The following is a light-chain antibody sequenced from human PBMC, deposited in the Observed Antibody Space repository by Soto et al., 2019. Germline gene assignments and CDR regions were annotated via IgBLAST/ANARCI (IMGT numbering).Light chain of an antibody. V-gene: IGLV2-14*01. CDR3: SSYTSSSTHYV. CDR1: SSDVGGYNY. CDR2: EVS. J-gene: IGLJ1*01. Sequence: QSVLTQPASVSGSPGQSITISCTGTSSDVGGYNYVSWYQQHPGKAPKLMIYEVSNRPSGVSNRFSGSKSGNTASLTISGLQAEDEADYYCSSYTSSSTHYVFGNGTEVTVL.